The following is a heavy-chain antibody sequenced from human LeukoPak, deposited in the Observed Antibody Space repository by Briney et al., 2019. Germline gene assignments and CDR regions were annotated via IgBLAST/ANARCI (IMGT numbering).Heavy chain of an antibody. CDR2: IYHSGST. Sequence: PSETLSLTCTVSGGSISSYYWSWIRQPPGKGLEWIGYIYHSGSTYYNPSLKSRVTISVDRSKNQFSLKLSSVTAADTAVYYCARAPYYYDSSGYHDAFDIWGQGTMVTVSS. V-gene: IGHV4-59*12. CDR3: ARAPYYYDSSGYHDAFDI. CDR1: GGSISSYY. J-gene: IGHJ3*02. D-gene: IGHD3-22*01.